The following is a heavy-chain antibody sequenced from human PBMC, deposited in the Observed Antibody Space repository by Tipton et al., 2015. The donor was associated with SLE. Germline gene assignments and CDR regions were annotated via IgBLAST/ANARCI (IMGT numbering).Heavy chain of an antibody. V-gene: IGHV4-39*07. CDR3: GRLGSTTYLTLDGFYFDY. CDR2: ILYTGST. CDR1: SDSISSSSYY. Sequence: TLSLTCTVSSDSISSSSYYWGWVRQPPGEGLEWIGSILYTGSTYYNPSLRSRITISLDTSKSQFSLKLSSVTAADTAVYYCGRLGSTTYLTLDGFYFDYWGQGTRVTVSS. J-gene: IGHJ4*02. D-gene: IGHD2/OR15-2a*01.